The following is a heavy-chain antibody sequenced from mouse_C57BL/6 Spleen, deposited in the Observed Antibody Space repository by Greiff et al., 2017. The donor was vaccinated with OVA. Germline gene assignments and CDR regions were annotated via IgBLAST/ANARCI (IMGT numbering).Heavy chain of an antibody. V-gene: IGHV1-15*01. Sequence: VQLQQSGAELVRPGASVTLSCKASGYTFTDYEMHWVKQTPVHGLEWIGAIDPETGGTAYNQKFKGKAILTADKSSSTAYMEPRSLTSEDSAVYYCTRSGLYGSSYVPYWYFEVWGTGTTVTVSS. CDR2: IDPETGGT. CDR3: TRSGLYGSSYVPYWYFEV. J-gene: IGHJ1*03. CDR1: GYTFTDYE. D-gene: IGHD1-1*01.